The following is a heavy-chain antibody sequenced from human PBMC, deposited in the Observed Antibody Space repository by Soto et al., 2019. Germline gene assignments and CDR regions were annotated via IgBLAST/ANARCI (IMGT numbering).Heavy chain of an antibody. CDR1: GFTFSRYG. Sequence: GSLRLSCVASGFTFSRYGMHWVRQAPGKGLEWVAVIWNDGSKQVYDDSVKGRFTISRDNSKNTLYLEMDSLRDEDTSVYYCARDDDYEANAIDLWGQGTLVTVSS. D-gene: IGHD4-17*01. V-gene: IGHV3-33*01. J-gene: IGHJ5*02. CDR2: IWNDGSKQ. CDR3: ARDDDYEANAIDL.